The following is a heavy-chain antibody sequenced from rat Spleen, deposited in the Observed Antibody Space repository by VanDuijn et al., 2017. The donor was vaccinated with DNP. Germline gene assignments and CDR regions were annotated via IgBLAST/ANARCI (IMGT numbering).Heavy chain of an antibody. Sequence: EVQLVESGGGLVQPGRSLKLSCAASGFTFSDYYMAWVRQAPTKGLEWVATISFDGRSTFYRDSVRGRVTISRENAKSVLFLEMGSLRSEDTATYYCTTFEGTNAWGQGTSVTVSS. D-gene: IGHD1-11*01. CDR3: TTFEGTNA. CDR1: GFTFSDYY. V-gene: IGHV5-20*01. J-gene: IGHJ4*01. CDR2: ISFDGRST.